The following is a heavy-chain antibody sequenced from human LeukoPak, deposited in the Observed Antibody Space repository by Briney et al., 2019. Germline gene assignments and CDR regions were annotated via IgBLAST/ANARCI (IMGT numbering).Heavy chain of an antibody. J-gene: IGHJ4*02. V-gene: IGHV4-31*03. CDR3: ARKTKDYYDSSGPFDY. D-gene: IGHD3-22*01. CDR2: IYYSGST. Sequence: SETLSLTCTVSGGSISSGGYYWGWIRQHPGKGLEWIGYIYYSGSTYYNPSLKSRVTISVDTSKDQFSLKLSSVTAADTAVYDCARKTKDYYDSSGPFDYWGQGTLVTVSS. CDR1: GGSISSGGYY.